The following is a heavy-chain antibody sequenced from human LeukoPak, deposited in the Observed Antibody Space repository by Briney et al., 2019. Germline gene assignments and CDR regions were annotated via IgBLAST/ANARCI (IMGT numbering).Heavy chain of an antibody. V-gene: IGHV4-34*01. CDR3: ARKKPRWYFDL. J-gene: IGHJ2*01. CDR2: INHSGST. Sequence: SETLSLTCTVSGGSISSYYWSWIRQPPGKGLEWIGEINHSGSTNYNPSLKSRVTISVDTSKNQFSLKLSSVTAADTAVYYCARKKPRWYFDLWGRGTLVTVSS. CDR1: GGSISSYY. D-gene: IGHD1-14*01.